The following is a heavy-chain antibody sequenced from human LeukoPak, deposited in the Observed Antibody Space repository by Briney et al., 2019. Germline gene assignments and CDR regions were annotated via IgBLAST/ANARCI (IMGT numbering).Heavy chain of an antibody. CDR2: ISGSGGST. D-gene: IGHD3-22*01. V-gene: IGHV3-23*01. CDR1: GGTFSSYA. Sequence: ASVKVSCKASGGTFSSYAISWVRQAPGKGLEWVSAISGSGGSTYYADSVKGRFTISRDNSKNTLYLQMNSLRAEDTAVYYCAKDRAFSSGYLIDYWGQGTLVTVSS. J-gene: IGHJ4*02. CDR3: AKDRAFSSGYLIDY.